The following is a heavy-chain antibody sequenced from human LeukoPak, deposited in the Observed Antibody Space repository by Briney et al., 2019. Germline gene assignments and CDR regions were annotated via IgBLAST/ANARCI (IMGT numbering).Heavy chain of an antibody. Sequence: GGSLRLSCVASEFTFSNYDMSWVRQAPGKGLEWVSAISGSGSSTHYADSVKGRFTISRDNSKNTLYLQMNSLRAEDTAVYYCAKIDLLRYFDWLKNAFDIWGQGTMVTVSS. CDR2: ISGSGSST. V-gene: IGHV3-23*01. J-gene: IGHJ3*02. CDR1: EFTFSNYD. CDR3: AKIDLLRYFDWLKNAFDI. D-gene: IGHD3-9*01.